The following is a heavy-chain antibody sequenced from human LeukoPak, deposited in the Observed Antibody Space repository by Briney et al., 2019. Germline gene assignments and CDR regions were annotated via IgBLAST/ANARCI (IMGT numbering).Heavy chain of an antibody. D-gene: IGHD2/OR15-2a*01. CDR1: GFTFSSYA. CDR3: AKGLSMTSLGIDY. Sequence: QPGGSLRLSCAASGFTFSSYAMSWVRQAPGRGLEWVSTISGSADTTDYADSVKGRFTISRDNSKNTLYLQMNSLRAEDTATYYCAKGLSMTSLGIDYWGQGTLVTVSS. CDR2: ISGSADTT. V-gene: IGHV3-23*01. J-gene: IGHJ4*02.